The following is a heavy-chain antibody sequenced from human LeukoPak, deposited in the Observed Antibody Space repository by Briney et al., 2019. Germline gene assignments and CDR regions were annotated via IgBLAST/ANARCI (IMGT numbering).Heavy chain of an antibody. CDR3: ARGDRGTMVRGVIITPFDY. J-gene: IGHJ4*02. D-gene: IGHD3-10*01. Sequence: SETLSLTCTVSGVSSSSSYWSWIRQPPGKGLEWIGYIFYTGDSNHNPSFKSRVSISLDTPKNQFSLKLSSVTAADTAVYYCARGDRGTMVRGVIITPFDYWGQGTLVTVSS. CDR1: GVSSSSSY. CDR2: IFYTGDS. V-gene: IGHV4-59*12.